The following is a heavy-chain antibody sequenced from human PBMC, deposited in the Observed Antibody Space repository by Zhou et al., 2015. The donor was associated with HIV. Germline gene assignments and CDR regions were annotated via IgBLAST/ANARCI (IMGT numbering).Heavy chain of an antibody. Sequence: QVQLVQSGAEVKKPGSSVKVSCKASGGTFSSYAISWVRQAPGQGLEWMGGIIPIFGTANYAQKFQGRVTITADESTSTAYMELSSLRSEDTAVYYCARWAGTTSWEFKFSVRSYHYYYYMDVWGKGTTVTVSS. V-gene: IGHV1-69*01. J-gene: IGHJ6*03. CDR3: ARWAGTTSWEFKFSVRSYHYYYYMDV. CDR2: IIPIFGTA. CDR1: GGTFSSYA. D-gene: IGHD1-7*01.